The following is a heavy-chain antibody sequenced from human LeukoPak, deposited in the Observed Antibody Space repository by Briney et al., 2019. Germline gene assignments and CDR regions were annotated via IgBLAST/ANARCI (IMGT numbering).Heavy chain of an antibody. CDR1: GYTLTELS. J-gene: IGHJ4*02. CDR2: FDPEDGET. CDR3: ATQIHSYCSGGSCYDY. D-gene: IGHD2-15*01. Sequence: VASVKVSCKVSGYTLTELSMHWVRQAPGKGLEWMGGFDPEDGETIYAQKFQGRVTMTEDTSTDTAYMELRSLRSEDTAVYYCATQIHSYCSGGSCYDYWGQGTLVTVSS. V-gene: IGHV1-24*01.